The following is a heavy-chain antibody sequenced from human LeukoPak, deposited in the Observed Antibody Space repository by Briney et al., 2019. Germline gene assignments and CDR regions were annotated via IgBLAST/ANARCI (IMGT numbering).Heavy chain of an antibody. Sequence: SETLSLTCTVSGGSISSSNYYWGWIRQPPGKGLECIGSVYYSGSTNYNPSLKSRVTISVDTSKNQFSLKLSSVTAADTAVYYCARVKSSGWGIGFAYWGQGTLVTVSS. CDR3: ARVKSSGWGIGFAY. J-gene: IGHJ4*02. CDR1: GGSISSSNYY. V-gene: IGHV4-39*07. D-gene: IGHD6-19*01. CDR2: VYYSGST.